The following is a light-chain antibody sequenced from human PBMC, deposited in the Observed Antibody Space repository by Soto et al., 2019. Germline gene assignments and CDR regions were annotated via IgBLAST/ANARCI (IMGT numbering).Light chain of an antibody. CDR2: TLS. V-gene: IGKV2-40*01. J-gene: IGKJ2*01. CDR3: MQRIEFPFT. CDR1: QSLLDSDDGNTC. Sequence: DIVLTQTPLSLPVTPGEPASISCRYSQSLLDSDDGNTCLDWYLQKPGQSPQLLIYTLSYLASGVPDRFSGSGSGTDFTLKISMVEAEDVGVYYCMQRIEFPFTFGQGTKLEIK.